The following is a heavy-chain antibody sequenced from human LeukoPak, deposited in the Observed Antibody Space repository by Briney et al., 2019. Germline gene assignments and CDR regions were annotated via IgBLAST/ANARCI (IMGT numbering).Heavy chain of an antibody. CDR3: ARDGGVRSFDP. J-gene: IGHJ5*02. CDR1: GFTFDDYG. D-gene: IGHD3-16*01. V-gene: IGHV3-20*04. Sequence: GGSLRLSCAASGFTFDDYGMSWVRQAPGKGLEWVSGINWNGGSTGYADSVKGRFTISRDNSKNTLYLQMNSLRAEDTAVYYCARDGGVRSFDPWGQGTLVTVSS. CDR2: INWNGGST.